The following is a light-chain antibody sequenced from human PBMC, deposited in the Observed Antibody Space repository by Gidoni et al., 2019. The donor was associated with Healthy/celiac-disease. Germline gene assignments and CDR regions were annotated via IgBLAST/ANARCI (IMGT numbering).Light chain of an antibody. V-gene: IGLV2-14*01. Sequence: QSALTQPASVSGSPGQSIPISCTGTSRDVGGHNYVSWYQQHPGNAPKLMIYEVSNRPSGVSNRFSGSKSGNTASLTISGLPAEDEADYYCSSYTSSSTPLFGGGTKLTVL. CDR3: SSYTSSSTPL. CDR2: EVS. J-gene: IGLJ2*01. CDR1: SRDVGGHNY.